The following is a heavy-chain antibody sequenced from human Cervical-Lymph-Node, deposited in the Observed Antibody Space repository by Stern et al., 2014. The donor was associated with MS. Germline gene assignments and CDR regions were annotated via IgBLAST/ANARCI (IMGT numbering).Heavy chain of an antibody. CDR1: GGTFSSYA. J-gene: IGHJ3*02. CDR3: ARDGGGVDI. V-gene: IGHV1-69*17. D-gene: IGHD2-8*01. Sequence: DQLVESGAEVKKPGSSGKVSCKASGGTFSSYAIRWVRQAPGQGLEWVGGIIPSIGIANHAQKFQGRVTITADKSTNTGYMELSSLRSEDTALYYCARDGGGVDIWGQGTMVSVSS. CDR2: IIPSIGIA.